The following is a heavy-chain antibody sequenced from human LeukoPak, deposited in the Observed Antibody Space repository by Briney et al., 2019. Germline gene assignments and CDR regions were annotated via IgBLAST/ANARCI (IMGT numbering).Heavy chain of an antibody. V-gene: IGHV1-46*01. J-gene: IGHJ3*02. CDR3: ARDRAGDAFDI. CDR1: GYNFSIHW. D-gene: IGHD3-10*01. CDR2: INPSGTFT. Sequence: GASVKVSCKASGYNFSIHWMHWVRQAPGQGLEWVGIINPSGTFTSYAQKLQGRVTVTRDMSTSTAYMELRSLRSDDTAVYYCARDRAGDAFDIWGQGTMVTVSS.